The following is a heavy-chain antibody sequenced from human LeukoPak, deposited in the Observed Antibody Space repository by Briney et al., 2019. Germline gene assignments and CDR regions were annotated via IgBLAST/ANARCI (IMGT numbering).Heavy chain of an antibody. J-gene: IGHJ4*02. Sequence: GGSLRLSCAASGITFSSYWMSWVRQAPGKGLEWVAKIKQDGSEKLYVDSVKGRFTISRDNAKNSLYLQMNSLRDEDTAVYYCATKQWLVSDFDYWGQGTLVTVSS. V-gene: IGHV3-7*01. CDR3: ATKQWLVSDFDY. D-gene: IGHD6-19*01. CDR2: IKQDGSEK. CDR1: GITFSSYW.